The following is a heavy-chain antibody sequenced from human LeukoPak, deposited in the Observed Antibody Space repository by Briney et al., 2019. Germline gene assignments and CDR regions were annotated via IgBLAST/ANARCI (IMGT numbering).Heavy chain of an antibody. Sequence: PSETLSLTCTVSGGSISSTSYYWGWIRQPPGKGLEWIGSISYSGTTYYNPSLKSRVTISVDTSKNQFSLKLRSVTAADTALYYCARSELSCSGGSCPTRYAFDIWGQGTVVTASS. CDR1: GGSISSTSYY. V-gene: IGHV4-39*07. CDR2: ISYSGTT. D-gene: IGHD2-15*01. J-gene: IGHJ3*02. CDR3: ARSELSCSGGSCPTRYAFDI.